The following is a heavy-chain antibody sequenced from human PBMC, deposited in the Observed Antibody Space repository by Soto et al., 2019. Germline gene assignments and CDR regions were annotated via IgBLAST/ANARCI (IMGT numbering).Heavy chain of an antibody. Sequence: GGSLRLSCAGSGFTFINYAMNWVRQAPGKGLEWVSSISGGGDAAFFPDSVRGRFTISRDNSKNTVTLQMNSLGVDDTAVYYCARKILGSTTRPNYWYFDLWGRGTLVTAPQ. CDR2: ISGGGDAA. J-gene: IGHJ2*01. V-gene: IGHV3-23*01. CDR1: GFTFINYA. CDR3: ARKILGSTTRPNYWYFDL. D-gene: IGHD7-27*01.